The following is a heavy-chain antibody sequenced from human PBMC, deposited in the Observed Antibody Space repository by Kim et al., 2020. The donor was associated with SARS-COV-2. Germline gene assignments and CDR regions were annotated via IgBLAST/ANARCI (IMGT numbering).Heavy chain of an antibody. V-gene: IGHV3-30*02. Sequence: GGSLRLSCVASGFTFSRFGMHWVRQVPGKGLEWVSFISLNGRYEYYADSLKGRLTISRDDSKDTLYLQMNSLKPEDTAVYYCARDDYAAADDSWDLRDDGFDVWGQGTLVTVSS. J-gene: IGHJ3*01. CDR2: ISLNGRYE. CDR3: ARDDYAAADDSWDLRDDGFDV. CDR1: GFTFSRFG. D-gene: IGHD3-16*01.